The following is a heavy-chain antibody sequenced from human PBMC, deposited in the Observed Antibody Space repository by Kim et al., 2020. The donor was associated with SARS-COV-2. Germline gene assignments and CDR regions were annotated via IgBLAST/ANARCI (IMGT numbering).Heavy chain of an antibody. V-gene: IGHV4-39*07. CDR3: ARDQGSGWYLIDAFDI. J-gene: IGHJ3*02. Sequence: HTSRGTISVDTSKNQCSLKLSSVTAADTAVYYCARDQGSGWYLIDAFDIWGQGTMVTVSS. D-gene: IGHD6-19*01.